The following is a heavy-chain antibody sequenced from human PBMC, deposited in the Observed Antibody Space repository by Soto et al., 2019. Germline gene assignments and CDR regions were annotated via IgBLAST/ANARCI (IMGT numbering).Heavy chain of an antibody. V-gene: IGHV1-18*01. CDR2: ISTNNGNT. Sequence: QVPLVQSGAEVKNPGPSVKVSCKVSGYRFITYGVSWVRQAPGQGLDWMGWISTNNGNTKYAVRLQGSVTMTTDTTTGPAYMVLRSLRSDDTAVYFCARVATEYNDNRGNYVLDYWGQGTLFTVSS. CDR1: GYRFITYG. D-gene: IGHD3-22*01. CDR3: ARVATEYNDNRGNYVLDY. J-gene: IGHJ4*02.